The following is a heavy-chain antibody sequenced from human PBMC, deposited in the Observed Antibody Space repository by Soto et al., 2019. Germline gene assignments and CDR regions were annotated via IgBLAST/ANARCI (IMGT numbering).Heavy chain of an antibody. CDR1: GGSISSYY. Sequence: SETLSLTCTVSGGSISSYYWSWIRQPPGKGLEWIGYISYSGSTNYNPSLRSRVTISVDTSRNQFSLKLSSVTAADTAVYYCARATGYSGYKDLWGQGTLVPVS. J-gene: IGHJ5*02. D-gene: IGHD5-12*01. CDR3: ARATGYSGYKDL. V-gene: IGHV4-59*01. CDR2: ISYSGST.